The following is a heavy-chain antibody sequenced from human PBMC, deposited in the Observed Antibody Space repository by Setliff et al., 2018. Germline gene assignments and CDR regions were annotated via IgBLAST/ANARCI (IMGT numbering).Heavy chain of an antibody. CDR3: ARVGCAGVLCYNHDYYYAMDV. Sequence: SETLSLTCTVSNGSVSTTSHYWGWVRQPPGKGLEWIGSVYYSGYTYYSPSLESRVAISVDTSKNQFSLKVNSVTAADTAVYYCARVGCAGVLCYNHDYYYAMDVWGQGTTVTVSS. J-gene: IGHJ6*02. D-gene: IGHD2-8*02. CDR2: VYYSGYT. V-gene: IGHV4-39*07. CDR1: NGSVSTTSHY.